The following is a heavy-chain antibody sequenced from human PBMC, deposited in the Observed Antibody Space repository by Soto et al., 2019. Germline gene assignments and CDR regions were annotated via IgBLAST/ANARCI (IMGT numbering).Heavy chain of an antibody. V-gene: IGHV1-46*01. Sequence: ASVKVSCKASGYTFTSYYMHWVLQAPGQGLEWMGIINPSGGSTSYAQKFQGRVTMTRDTSTSTVYMELSSLRSEDTAVYYCAIAPGYSSSWYGSYYWGQGTLVTVSS. D-gene: IGHD6-13*01. J-gene: IGHJ4*02. CDR3: AIAPGYSSSWYGSYY. CDR2: INPSGGST. CDR1: GYTFTSYY.